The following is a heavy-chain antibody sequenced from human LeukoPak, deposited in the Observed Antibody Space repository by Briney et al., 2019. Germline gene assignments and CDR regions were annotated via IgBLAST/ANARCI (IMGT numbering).Heavy chain of an antibody. V-gene: IGHV4-39*01. CDR1: GGSISSVIYY. CDR2: IYYSGST. Sequence: SETLSLTCTVSGGSISSVIYYWGWIRQPPGKGLEWIGSIYYSGSTYYNPSLKSRVTISVDTSKNQFSLRLSSVTAADTAIYYCVRRSHTSWPIWGRGTMVTVSS. J-gene: IGHJ3*02. CDR3: VRRSHTSWPI.